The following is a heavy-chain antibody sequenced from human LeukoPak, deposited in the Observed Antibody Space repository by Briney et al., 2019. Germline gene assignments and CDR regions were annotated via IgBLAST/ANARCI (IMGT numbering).Heavy chain of an antibody. D-gene: IGHD6-19*01. CDR2: ISGSGGST. J-gene: IGHJ3*02. Sequence: EAGGSLRLSCAASGFTFSSYAMSWVRQAPGKGLEWVSAISGSGGSTYYADSVKGRFTTSRDNSKNTLYLQMNSLRAEDTAVYYCAKIQYSSGWYSAFDIWGQGTMVTVSS. CDR3: AKIQYSSGWYSAFDI. V-gene: IGHV3-23*01. CDR1: GFTFSSYA.